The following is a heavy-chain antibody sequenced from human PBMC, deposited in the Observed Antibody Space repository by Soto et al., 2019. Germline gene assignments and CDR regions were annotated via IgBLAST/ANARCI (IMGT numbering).Heavy chain of an antibody. CDR2: ISYDGSNK. J-gene: IGHJ6*03. V-gene: IGHV3-30*18. CDR3: AKEQGTTGTTFGAYYYYYMDV. D-gene: IGHD1-1*01. Sequence: GGSLRLSCAASGFTFSSYGMHWVRQAPGKGLEWVAVISYDGSNKYYADSVKGRFTISRDNSKNTLYLQMNSLRAEDTAVYYCAKEQGTTGTTFGAYYYYYMDVWGKGTAVTVSS. CDR1: GFTFSSYG.